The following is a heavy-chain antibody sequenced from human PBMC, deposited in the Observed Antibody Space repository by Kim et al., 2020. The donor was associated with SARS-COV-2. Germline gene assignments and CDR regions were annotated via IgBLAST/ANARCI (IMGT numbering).Heavy chain of an antibody. D-gene: IGHD6-13*01. Sequence: SVKVSCKASGGTFSSYAISWVRQAPGQGLEWMGGIIPIFGTANYAQKFQGRVTITADESTSTAYMELSSLRSEDTAVYYCASLKTAGYSSSTLDYWGQGTLVTVSS. CDR1: GGTFSSYA. CDR2: IIPIFGTA. J-gene: IGHJ4*02. CDR3: ASLKTAGYSSSTLDY. V-gene: IGHV1-69*13.